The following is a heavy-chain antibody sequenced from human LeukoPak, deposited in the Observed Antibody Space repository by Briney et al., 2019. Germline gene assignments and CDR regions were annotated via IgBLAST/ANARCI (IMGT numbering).Heavy chain of an antibody. CDR3: ARGTGYSYGLYQYYYMDV. CDR2: RNPNSGNT. J-gene: IGHJ6*03. CDR1: RYTFTSYD. V-gene: IGHV1-8*01. D-gene: IGHD5-18*01. Sequence: GASVKVSCKASRYTFTSYDINWVRQATGQGLEWMGWRNPNSGNTGYAQKFQGRVTMTRNTSISTAYMELSGLRSEDTAVYYCARGTGYSYGLYQYYYMDVWDKGTTVTISS.